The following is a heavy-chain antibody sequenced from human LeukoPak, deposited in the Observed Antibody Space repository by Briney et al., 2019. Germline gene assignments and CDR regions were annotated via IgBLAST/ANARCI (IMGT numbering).Heavy chain of an antibody. Sequence: SETLSLTCTVSGGSISSYYWSWIRQPPGKGLEWIGYIYYSGSTNYNPSLKSRVTISVDTSKNQFSLKLSSVTAADTAVYYCAKGSVVTAYNWFDPWGQGTLVTVSS. V-gene: IGHV4-59*01. J-gene: IGHJ5*02. CDR3: AKGSVVTAYNWFDP. CDR2: IYYSGST. D-gene: IGHD2-21*02. CDR1: GGSISSYY.